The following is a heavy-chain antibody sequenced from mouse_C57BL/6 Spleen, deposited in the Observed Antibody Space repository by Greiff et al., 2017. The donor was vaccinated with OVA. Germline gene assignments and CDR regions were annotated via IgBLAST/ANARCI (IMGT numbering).Heavy chain of an antibody. CDR2: ILPGSGST. J-gene: IGHJ3*01. CDR3: ARRRITTVVEGLAY. CDR1: GYTFTGYW. V-gene: IGHV1-9*01. Sequence: QVQLQQSGAELMKPGASVKLSCKATGYTFTGYWIEWVKQRPGHGLEWIGEILPGSGSTNYNEKFKGKATFPADTSSNTAYMQLSSLTTKDSAIYYGARRRITTVVEGLAYWGQGTLVTVSA. D-gene: IGHD1-1*01.